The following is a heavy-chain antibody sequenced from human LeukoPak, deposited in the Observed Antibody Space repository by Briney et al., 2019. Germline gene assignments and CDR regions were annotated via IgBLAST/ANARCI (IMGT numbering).Heavy chain of an antibody. Sequence: GGSLRLSCAASGFTFSVYTMNWVRQAPGKGLEWISYISRSFDIFYADSVKGRFTVSRDNAKNSLSLQMHSLRVEDTAVYYCAKATDDYGDYGDPYYYYGMDVWGQGTTVTVSS. D-gene: IGHD4-17*01. CDR3: AKATDDYGDYGDPYYYYGMDV. V-gene: IGHV3-48*01. CDR1: GFTFSVYT. J-gene: IGHJ6*02. CDR2: ISRSFDI.